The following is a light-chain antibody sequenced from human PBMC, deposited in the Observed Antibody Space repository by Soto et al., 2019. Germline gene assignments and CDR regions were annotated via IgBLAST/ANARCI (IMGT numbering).Light chain of an antibody. Sequence: QSALTQPPSASGSPGQSVTISCTGSSSDIGGYDFVSWYQQHPGKAPKLMIFEVTKRPSGVPDRFSGSKSGNTASLTVSGLKADDEADYYCSSYAGSNNLGFGGGTKLTVL. CDR3: SSYAGSNNLG. CDR2: EVT. CDR1: SSDIGGYDF. V-gene: IGLV2-8*01. J-gene: IGLJ2*01.